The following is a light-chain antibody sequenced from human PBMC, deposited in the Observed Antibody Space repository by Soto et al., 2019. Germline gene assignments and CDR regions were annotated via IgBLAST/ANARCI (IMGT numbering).Light chain of an antibody. CDR3: SSYTSGSTYV. V-gene: IGLV2-14*01. CDR2: EVS. Sequence: QSALTQPASVSGSPGQSIAIYCTGTSRDVGGYHYVSWYQQYPDKAPKLIIYEVSNRPSGVSNRFSGSKSGNTASLTISGLHTEDEADYYCSSYTSGSTYVFGTGTKLTVL. J-gene: IGLJ1*01. CDR1: SRDVGGYHY.